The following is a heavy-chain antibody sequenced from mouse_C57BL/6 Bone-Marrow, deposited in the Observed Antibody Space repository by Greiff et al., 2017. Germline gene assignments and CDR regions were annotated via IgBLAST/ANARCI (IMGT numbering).Heavy chain of an antibody. CDR1: GYTFTSYW. Sequence: QVHVKQPGAELVMPGASVKLSCKASGYTFTSYWMHWVKQRPGQGLEWIGEIDPSDSYTNSNQKFKGKSTLTVDKSSSTAYMQLSSLTSEDSAVYYCSRSNWVYAMDYWGQGTSVTVSS. J-gene: IGHJ4*01. D-gene: IGHD4-1*02. V-gene: IGHV1-69*01. CDR3: SRSNWVYAMDY. CDR2: IDPSDSYT.